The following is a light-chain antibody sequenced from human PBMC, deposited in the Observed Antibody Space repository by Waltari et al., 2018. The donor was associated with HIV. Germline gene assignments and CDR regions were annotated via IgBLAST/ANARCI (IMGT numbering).Light chain of an antibody. J-gene: IGKJ4*01. V-gene: IGKV2-28*01. CDR2: LGS. Sequence: DIVMTQCPLSLPVTPGEPASLSCRSSQSPLHSNGYNYLDWYLQKPGQSPQLLIYLGSNRASGVPDRFSGSGSGTDFTLKISRVEAEDVGVYYCMQALQAPRTFGGGTKVEIK. CDR3: MQALQAPRT. CDR1: QSPLHSNGYNY.